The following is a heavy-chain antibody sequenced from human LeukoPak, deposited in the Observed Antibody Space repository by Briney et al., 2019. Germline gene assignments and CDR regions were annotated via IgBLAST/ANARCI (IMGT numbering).Heavy chain of an antibody. CDR2: ISSSGSTM. V-gene: IGHV3-48*03. D-gene: IGHD3-22*01. CDR3: ARDNYDSSGYYFD. Sequence: PGGSLGLSCAASGFTFSSYEMNWVRQAPGKGLEWVSYISSSGSTMYYADSVKGRFTISRDNAKNSLYLQMNSLRAEDTAVYYCARDNYDSSGYYFDWGQGTLVTVSS. CDR1: GFTFSSYE. J-gene: IGHJ4*02.